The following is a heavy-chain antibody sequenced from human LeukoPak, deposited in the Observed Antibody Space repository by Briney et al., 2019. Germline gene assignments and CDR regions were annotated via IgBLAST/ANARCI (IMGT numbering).Heavy chain of an antibody. Sequence: GSLRLSCAASGFTFSSYSMNWVRQAPGKGLEWVSSISSSSSYIYYADSVKGRFTISRDNAKNSLYLQMNSLRAEDTAVYYCTRDSPPIVVVPSFDPWGQGTLVTVSS. CDR2: ISSSSSYI. CDR3: TRDSPPIVVVPSFDP. D-gene: IGHD2-2*01. CDR1: GFTFSSYS. J-gene: IGHJ5*02. V-gene: IGHV3-21*01.